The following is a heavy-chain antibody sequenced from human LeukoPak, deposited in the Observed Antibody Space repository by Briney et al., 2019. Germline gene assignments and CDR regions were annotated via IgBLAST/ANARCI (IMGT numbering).Heavy chain of an antibody. CDR2: IYSGGST. CDR3: ARGRLGCSGGSCHPDY. CDR1: GFTVSSNY. D-gene: IGHD2-15*01. Sequence: GGSLRLSCAASGFTVSSNYMSWVRQAPGKGLEWVSVIYSGGSTYYADSVKGRFTISRDNSKNTLYLQMNSLRAEDTAVYYCARGRLGCSGGSCHPDYWGQGTRVTVSS. V-gene: IGHV3-53*01. J-gene: IGHJ4*02.